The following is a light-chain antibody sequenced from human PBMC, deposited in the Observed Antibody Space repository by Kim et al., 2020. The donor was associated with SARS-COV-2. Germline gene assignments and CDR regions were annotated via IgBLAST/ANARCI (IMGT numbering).Light chain of an antibody. CDR2: DAS. V-gene: IGKV1-5*01. CDR1: QTLTRR. Sequence: STLSASEGDRVTITCRASQTLTRRLAWYQQKPGRAPRLLIFDASTLESGVPSRFRGSGSGTDFTLTINSLQPDDFATYYCQHRKTFGQGTKVDIK. J-gene: IGKJ1*01. CDR3: QHRKT.